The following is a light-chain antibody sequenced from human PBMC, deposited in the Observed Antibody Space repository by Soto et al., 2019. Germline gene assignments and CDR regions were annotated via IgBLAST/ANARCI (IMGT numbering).Light chain of an antibody. CDR1: DSNIAKNP. CDR3: AAWDDSLTGYVA. V-gene: IGLV1-44*01. Sequence: QSVLTQPPSASGTPGQSVTISCSGSDSNIAKNPLNWYQQLPGTAPKLLIYSNDQRPSGVPDRFSGSKSGTSASLAISGLQSEDEGDYYCAAWDDSLTGYVAFGGGTKLTVL. J-gene: IGLJ2*01. CDR2: SND.